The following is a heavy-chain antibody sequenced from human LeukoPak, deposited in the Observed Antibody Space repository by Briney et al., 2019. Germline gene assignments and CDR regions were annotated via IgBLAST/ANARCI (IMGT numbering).Heavy chain of an antibody. J-gene: IGHJ4*02. CDR1: GFTFSSYG. V-gene: IGHV3-30*18. CDR3: AKDLYVDY. Sequence: PGRSLRLSCAASGFTFSSYGMHWVRQAPGKGLEWVAVISYDGSNKYYADSVKGRFTISRDNSKNTLYLQMNSLRAEDTAVYYCAKDLYVDYWGQGTLVTVSS. D-gene: IGHD2-8*01. CDR2: ISYDGSNK.